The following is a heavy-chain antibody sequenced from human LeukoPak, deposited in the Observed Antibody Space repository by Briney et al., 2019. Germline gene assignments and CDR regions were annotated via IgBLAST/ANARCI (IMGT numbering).Heavy chain of an antibody. CDR3: ARDALAAGYRLEWYYFDY. D-gene: IGHD2-2*01. Sequence: GGSLRLSCAASGFTFSTYSMSWVRQAPGRGLEWVSSISSSSKYIYYADSVKGRFTISRDNAKNSLYLQMNSLRAEDTAVYYCARDALAAGYRLEWYYFDYWGQGTLVTVSS. J-gene: IGHJ4*02. CDR2: ISSSSKYI. CDR1: GFTFSTYS. V-gene: IGHV3-21*01.